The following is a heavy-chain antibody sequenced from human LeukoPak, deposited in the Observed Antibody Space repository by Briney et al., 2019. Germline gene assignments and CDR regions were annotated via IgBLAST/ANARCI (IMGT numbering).Heavy chain of an antibody. D-gene: IGHD1-26*01. CDR3: AKDSRLSIGGVFET. J-gene: IGHJ3*02. CDR2: VSGSDDSR. Sequence: PGGSLRLSCVASGFTFRNSAMSWVRQAPGKGLEWVSSVSGSDDSREYIDAVRGRFTISRDNSKNMLYLQMNSLRVEDTALYYCAKDSRLSIGGVFETWGQGTMVTLSS. CDR1: GFTFRNSA. V-gene: IGHV3-23*01.